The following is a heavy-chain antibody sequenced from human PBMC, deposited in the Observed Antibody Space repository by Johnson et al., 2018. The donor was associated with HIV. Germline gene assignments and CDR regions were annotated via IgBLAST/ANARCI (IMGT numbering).Heavy chain of an antibody. CDR2: IRYDGSNK. CDR3: AKDRLGTGTTGWGAFDI. D-gene: IGHD1-7*01. V-gene: IGHV3-30*02. Sequence: APGKGLEWVAFIRYDGSNKYYADSVKGRFTISRDNSKNTLYLQMNSLRAEDTAVYYCAKDRLGTGTTGWGAFDIWGQGTMVTVSS. J-gene: IGHJ3*02.